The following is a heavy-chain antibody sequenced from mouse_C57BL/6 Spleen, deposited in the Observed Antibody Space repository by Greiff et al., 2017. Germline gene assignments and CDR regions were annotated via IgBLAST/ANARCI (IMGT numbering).Heavy chain of an antibody. CDR3: AGVDSGSCFDY. Sequence: EVQLQQPVAELVRPGASVKLSCTASGYNITNTYMHWVKQRPEQGLEWIGRIDPANGNTKYDPKFQGKATLTADTSSNTAYLQHSSLTSEDTAIYYCAGVDSGSCFDYWGQGTTLTVSA. J-gene: IGHJ2*01. V-gene: IGHV14-3*01. D-gene: IGHD1-3*01. CDR1: GYNITNTY. CDR2: IDPANGNT.